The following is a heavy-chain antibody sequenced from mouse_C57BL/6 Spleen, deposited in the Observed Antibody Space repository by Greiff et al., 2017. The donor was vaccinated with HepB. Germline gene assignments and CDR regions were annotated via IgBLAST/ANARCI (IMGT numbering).Heavy chain of an antibody. CDR1: GYTFTDYY. CDR2: INPYNGGT. Sequence: EVQLQQSGPVLVKPGASVKMSCKASGYTFTDYYMNWVKQSHGKSLEWIGVINPYNGGTSYNQKFKGKATLTVDKSSSTAYMELNSLTSEDSAVYYCARYDTTVVGGFDYWGQGTTLTVSS. V-gene: IGHV1-19*01. J-gene: IGHJ2*01. D-gene: IGHD1-1*01. CDR3: ARYDTTVVGGFDY.